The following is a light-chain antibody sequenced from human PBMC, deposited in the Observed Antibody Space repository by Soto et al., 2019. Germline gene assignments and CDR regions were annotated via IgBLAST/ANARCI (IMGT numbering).Light chain of an antibody. J-gene: IGKJ1*01. Sequence: DIQMTQPPSSLSASVGDRVTITCRASQSIGSALNWYRQKSGRAPNLLIYATSNLQSGVPLRFSGSGSGTDFTLTISSLQPEDFATYYCQQSYGIPTFGQGTKV. CDR2: ATS. V-gene: IGKV1-39*01. CDR3: QQSYGIPT. CDR1: QSIGSA.